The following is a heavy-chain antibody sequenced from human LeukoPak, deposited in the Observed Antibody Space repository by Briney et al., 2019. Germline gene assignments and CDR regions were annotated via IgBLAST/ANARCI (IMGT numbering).Heavy chain of an antibody. Sequence: GGSLRLSCAASGFTFSDYYMSWIRQAPGKGLGWVSYISSSGSTIYYADSVKGRFTISRDNAKNSLYLQMNSLRAEDTAVYYCARDLYTRSSGYYYVFDYWGQGTLATVSS. CDR1: GFTFSDYY. D-gene: IGHD3-22*01. CDR3: ARDLYTRSSGYYYVFDY. CDR2: ISSSGSTI. J-gene: IGHJ4*02. V-gene: IGHV3-11*01.